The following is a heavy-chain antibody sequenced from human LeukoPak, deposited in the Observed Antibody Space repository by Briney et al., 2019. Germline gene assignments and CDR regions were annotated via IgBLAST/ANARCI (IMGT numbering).Heavy chain of an antibody. Sequence: SETLSLTCAVYGGSFSGYYWSWIRRPPGKGLEWIGEINHSGSTNYNPSLKSRVTISVDTSKNQFSLKLSSVTAADTAVYYCARDRILSGSSRRWFDPWGQGTLVTVSS. CDR1: GGSFSGYY. CDR2: INHSGST. V-gene: IGHV4-34*01. D-gene: IGHD6-13*01. CDR3: ARDRILSGSSRRWFDP. J-gene: IGHJ5*02.